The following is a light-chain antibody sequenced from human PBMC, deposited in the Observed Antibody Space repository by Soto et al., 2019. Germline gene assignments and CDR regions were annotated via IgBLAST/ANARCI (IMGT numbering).Light chain of an antibody. CDR2: DVS. V-gene: IGLV2-14*01. CDR3: SSYTSSSTWV. CDR1: TSDFGSYNY. Sequence: QSALTQPASVSGSPGQSITISCTGTTSDFGSYNYVSWYQKNPGKAPKLLVYDVSNRPSGVSNRFSGSKSGNTAYLTISGLQPEDEADYYCSSYTSSSTWVFGGGTKLTVL. J-gene: IGLJ3*02.